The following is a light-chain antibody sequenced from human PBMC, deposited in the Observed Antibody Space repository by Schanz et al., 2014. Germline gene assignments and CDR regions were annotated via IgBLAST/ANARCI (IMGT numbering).Light chain of an antibody. Sequence: QSALTQPPSASGSPGQSVTISCTGTSSDVGGYNYVSWYQQHPGKAPKLMIYEVNKRPSGVPDRFSGSKSVNTASLTVSGLQAEDEAVYFCSSYAGGALVLFGGGTKLTVL. V-gene: IGLV2-8*01. J-gene: IGLJ2*01. CDR1: SSDVGGYNY. CDR3: SSYAGGALVL. CDR2: EVN.